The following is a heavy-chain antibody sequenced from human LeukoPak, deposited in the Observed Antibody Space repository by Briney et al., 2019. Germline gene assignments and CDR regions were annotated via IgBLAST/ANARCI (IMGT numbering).Heavy chain of an antibody. V-gene: IGHV4-61*02. Sequence: SQTLSLTCTVSGGSISSGSYYWSWIRQPAGKGLEWIGRIYTSGSTNYNPSLKSRVTISVDTSKNQFSLKLSSVTAADTAVYYCARVDGSSWYDYWGQGTLVTVSS. CDR1: GGSISSGSYY. CDR2: IYTSGST. CDR3: ARVDGSSWYDY. D-gene: IGHD6-13*01. J-gene: IGHJ4*02.